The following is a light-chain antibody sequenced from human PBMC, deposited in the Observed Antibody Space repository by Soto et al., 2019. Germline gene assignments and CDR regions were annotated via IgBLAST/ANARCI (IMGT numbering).Light chain of an antibody. CDR1: QSINTW. J-gene: IGKJ1*01. V-gene: IGKV1-5*01. Sequence: DIQMTQSPSTLSASVGDRVTITCRASQSINTWLAWYQQSPGKVPKLLIYDASTLASGVPARFSGSGSGTEFTLTIISLQPDDFATYYCQSGTFGQGTKVEI. CDR2: DAS. CDR3: QSGT.